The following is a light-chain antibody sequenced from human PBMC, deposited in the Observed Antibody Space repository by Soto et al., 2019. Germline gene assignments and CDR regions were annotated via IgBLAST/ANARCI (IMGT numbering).Light chain of an antibody. CDR3: LHDYNYPYT. CDR2: GAS. J-gene: IGKJ2*01. V-gene: IGKV1-6*01. CDR1: QGIRND. Sequence: IQMTQFPSSLSASVGDRVTITCRASQGIRNDLGWYQQKSGKAPKLLIFGASTLQSGVPSRFSGSGSGTDFPLTISSLQPEDFATYYCLHDYNYPYTFGQGTKV.